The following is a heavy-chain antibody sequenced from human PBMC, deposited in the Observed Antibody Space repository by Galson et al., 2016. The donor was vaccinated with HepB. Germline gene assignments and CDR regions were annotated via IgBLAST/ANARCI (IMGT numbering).Heavy chain of an antibody. CDR3: AKDRRYYDSSGYFWEGYYYDGMDV. Sequence: SLRLSCAASGFTFSSYGMHWVRQAPGKGLEWVAVISYDGSDKYYADSVKGRFTISRDNSKNTLNLKMNSLRAEDTAVYYCAKDRRYYDSSGYFWEGYYYDGMDVWGQGTTVTVSS. V-gene: IGHV3-30*18. CDR2: ISYDGSDK. D-gene: IGHD3-22*01. CDR1: GFTFSSYG. J-gene: IGHJ6*02.